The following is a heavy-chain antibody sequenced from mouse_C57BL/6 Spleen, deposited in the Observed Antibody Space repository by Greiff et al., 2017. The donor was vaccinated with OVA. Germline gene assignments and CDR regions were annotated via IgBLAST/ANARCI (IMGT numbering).Heavy chain of an antibody. J-gene: IGHJ2*01. CDR2: IYPGDGDT. Sequence: QVQLQQSGPELVKPGASVKISCKASGYAFSSSWMNWVKQRPGKGLEWIGRIYPGDGDTNYNGKFKGKATLTADKSSSTAYMQLSSLTSEDSAVYFCARRTGTPYYFDYWGKGTTLTVSS. CDR1: GYAFSSSW. CDR3: ARRTGTPYYFDY. D-gene: IGHD4-1*01. V-gene: IGHV1-82*01.